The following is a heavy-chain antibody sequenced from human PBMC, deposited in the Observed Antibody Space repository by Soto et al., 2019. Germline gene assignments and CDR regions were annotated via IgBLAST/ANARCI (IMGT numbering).Heavy chain of an antibody. CDR3: ASVGELPVWFDP. Sequence: QVQLQESGPGLVKPSETLSLTCTVSGDSISSYYWSWIRQPPGKGLEWVGYISNTGSTIYNPSLESRATISLDTSKTQVSLSLNSVTVADTVVYYCASVGELPVWFDPWGRGTLVTVSS. CDR1: GDSISSYY. V-gene: IGHV4-59*13. J-gene: IGHJ5*02. D-gene: IGHD3-10*01. CDR2: ISNTGST.